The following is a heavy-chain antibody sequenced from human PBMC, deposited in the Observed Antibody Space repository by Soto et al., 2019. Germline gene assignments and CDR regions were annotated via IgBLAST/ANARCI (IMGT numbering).Heavy chain of an antibody. J-gene: IGHJ5*02. Sequence: QVQLQESGPGLVKPSQTLSLTCTVSGGSISSGGYYWSWIRQHPGKGLEWIGYIYYSGSTYYNPSLKSRVTIAVDTAKNQLSLKLSSVTAADTAVYYCARGTIVVPPLNWFDPWGQGTLVTVSS. CDR1: GGSISSGGYY. CDR3: ARGTIVVPPLNWFDP. D-gene: IGHD2-2*01. V-gene: IGHV4-31*03. CDR2: IYYSGST.